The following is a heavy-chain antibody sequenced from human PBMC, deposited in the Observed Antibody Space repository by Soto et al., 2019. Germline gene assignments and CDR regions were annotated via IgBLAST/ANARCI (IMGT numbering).Heavy chain of an antibody. V-gene: IGHV1-46*01. CDR1: GYTFTNYY. CDR3: ARDNEGIAAPRGLQH. Sequence: QVQLVQSGAEVKKPGASVKVSCKASGYTFTNYYMNWVRQAPGQGLEWIGIINPSGGSISDAQKFQGRVTMTRDTSTSTVYMELSSLRSEDTAVYYCARDNEGIAAPRGLQHWGQGTLVTVSS. D-gene: IGHD6-13*01. J-gene: IGHJ1*01. CDR2: INPSGGSI.